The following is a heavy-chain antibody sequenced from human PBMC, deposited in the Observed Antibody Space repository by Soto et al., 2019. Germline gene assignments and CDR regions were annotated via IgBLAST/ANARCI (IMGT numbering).Heavy chain of an antibody. Sequence: EVQLVESGGGLVQPGRSLRLSCAASGFTFDDYAMHWVRQAPGKGLEWVSGISWNSGSIGYADSVKGRFTISRDNAKNSLYLQMNSLRAEDTALYYCAKAAIVATTTDAFDIWVQGTMVTVSS. CDR1: GFTFDDYA. CDR2: ISWNSGSI. CDR3: AKAAIVATTTDAFDI. J-gene: IGHJ3*02. D-gene: IGHD5-12*01. V-gene: IGHV3-9*01.